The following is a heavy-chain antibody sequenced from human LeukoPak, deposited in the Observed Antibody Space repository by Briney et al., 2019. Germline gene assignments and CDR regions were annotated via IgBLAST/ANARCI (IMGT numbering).Heavy chain of an antibody. Sequence: PSQTLSLTCTLSGGSISSGSYYWSWIRQPAGRGLEWIGEINHSGSTNYNPSLKSRVTISVDTSKNQFSLKLSSVTAADTAVYYCAVRGGWLSSNWFDPWGQGTLVTVSS. CDR2: INHSGST. CDR3: AVRGGWLSSNWFDP. D-gene: IGHD3-16*02. CDR1: GGSISSGSYY. J-gene: IGHJ5*02. V-gene: IGHV4-61*09.